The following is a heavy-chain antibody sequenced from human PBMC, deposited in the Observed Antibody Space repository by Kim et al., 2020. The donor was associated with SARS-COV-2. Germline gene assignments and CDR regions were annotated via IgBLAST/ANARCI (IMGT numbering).Heavy chain of an antibody. V-gene: IGHV3-49*03. CDR3: VRGNEYQLPLDY. Sequence: GGPLRLSCTGSGFTFGEYSVSWFRQAPGKDLEWIGFIRSKPYGGAPEYAASVKGRFTISRADSDSIAYLEMNGLKTEDTAVYYCVRGNEYQLPLDYWGQGTLVTVSS. CDR1: GFTFGEYS. J-gene: IGHJ4*02. D-gene: IGHD2-2*01. CDR2: IRSKPYGGAP.